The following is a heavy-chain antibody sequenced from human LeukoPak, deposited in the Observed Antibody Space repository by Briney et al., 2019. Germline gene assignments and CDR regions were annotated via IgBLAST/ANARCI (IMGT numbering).Heavy chain of an antibody. CDR1: GGTFSSYA. CDR3: ARSLPRGMVYYLTVGGAFDP. J-gene: IGHJ5*02. CDR2: IIPIFGTA. V-gene: IGHV1-69*13. Sequence: SVKVSCKASGGTFSSYAISWVRQAPGQGLEWMGGIIPIFGTANYAQKFQGRVTITADESASTAYMELSSLRSEDTAVYYCARSLPRGMVYYLTVGGAFDPWGQGTLVTVSS. D-gene: IGHD2-8*01.